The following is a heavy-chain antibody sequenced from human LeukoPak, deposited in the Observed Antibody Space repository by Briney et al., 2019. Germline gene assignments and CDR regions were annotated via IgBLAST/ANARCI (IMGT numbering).Heavy chain of an antibody. V-gene: IGHV4-59*01. Sequence: SETLSLTCTVSGGSISSYYWSRIRQPPGKGLEWIGYIYYSGSTNYNPSLKSRVTISVDTSKNQFSLKLSSVTAAYTAVYYCASQPRYCSGGSCSDAFDIWGQGTMVTVSS. CDR3: ASQPRYCSGGSCSDAFDI. J-gene: IGHJ3*02. CDR1: GGSISSYY. CDR2: IYYSGST. D-gene: IGHD2-15*01.